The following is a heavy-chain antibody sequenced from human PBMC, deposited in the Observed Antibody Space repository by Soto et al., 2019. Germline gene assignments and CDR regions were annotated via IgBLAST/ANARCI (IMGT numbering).Heavy chain of an antibody. CDR1: GFTFSSYW. J-gene: IGHJ6*02. V-gene: IGHV3-7*01. CDR2: IKQDGSEK. D-gene: IGHD3-3*01. CDR3: ARVIKIFGPSGMDV. Sequence: PGGSLRLSCAASGFTFSSYWMSWVRQAPGKGLEWVANIKQDGSEKYYVDSVKGRFTISRDNAKNSLYLQMNSLRAEDTAVYYCARVIKIFGPSGMDVWGQGTTVTVSS.